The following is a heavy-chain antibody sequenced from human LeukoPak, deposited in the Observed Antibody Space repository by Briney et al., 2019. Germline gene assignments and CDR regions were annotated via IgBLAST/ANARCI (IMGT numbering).Heavy chain of an antibody. Sequence: ASVKVSCKASGYTFTSYYMHWVRQAPGQGLEWMGWINPNSGGTNYAQKFQGRVTMTRDTSISTAYMELSRLRSDDTAVYYCAREVRVGATLRFDYWGQGTLVTVSS. V-gene: IGHV1-2*02. CDR2: INPNSGGT. CDR3: AREVRVGATLRFDY. J-gene: IGHJ4*02. D-gene: IGHD1-26*01. CDR1: GYTFTSYY.